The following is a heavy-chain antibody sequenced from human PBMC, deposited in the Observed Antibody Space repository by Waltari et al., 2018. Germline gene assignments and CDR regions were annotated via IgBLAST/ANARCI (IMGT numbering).Heavy chain of an antibody. CDR3: TRDVPHSNFDP. J-gene: IGHJ5*02. Sequence: QLVESGGGLVQPGGSLRLSCVGSGFTFSGHWMHWVRQAPGKGLVGVSHINIDGTTTTYADSVKGRFTISRDNAKNTLYLQMNSLRDDDTAVYYCTRDVPHSNFDPWGQGTLVTVSS. V-gene: IGHV3-74*01. CDR2: INIDGTTT. D-gene: IGHD6-13*01. CDR1: GFTFSGHW.